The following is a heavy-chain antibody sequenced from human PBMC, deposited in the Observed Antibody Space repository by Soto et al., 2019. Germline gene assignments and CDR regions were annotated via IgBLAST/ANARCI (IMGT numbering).Heavy chain of an antibody. CDR3: ARDRRRGVVVVAAPRYYYGMDV. Sequence: QVQLVQSGAEVKKPGSSVKVSCKASGGTFSSYAISWVRQAPGQGLEWMGGIIPIFGTANYAQKFQGRVTITADESTSTAHMELSSLRSEDTAVYYCARDRRRGVVVVAAPRYYYGMDVWGQGTTVTVSS. D-gene: IGHD2-15*01. CDR1: GGTFSSYA. J-gene: IGHJ6*02. CDR2: IIPIFGTA. V-gene: IGHV1-69*12.